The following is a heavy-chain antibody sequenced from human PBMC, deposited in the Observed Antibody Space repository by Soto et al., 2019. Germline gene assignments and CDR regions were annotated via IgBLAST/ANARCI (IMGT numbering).Heavy chain of an antibody. CDR2: VSSEGSKK. CDR3: LREKWYNVMSARWFDP. V-gene: IGHV3-30-3*01. J-gene: IGHJ5*02. D-gene: IGHD1-20*01. Sequence: QVQLVESGGGVVQPGRSLRLSCAASGFIFSSYAVHWVRQAPGKGLEWVAIVSSEGSKKDYGDSVKGRFTISRDNSKNTVYLQMNSMRTEDTAAYYCLREKWYNVMSARWFDPWGQGTLVTVSS. CDR1: GFIFSSYA.